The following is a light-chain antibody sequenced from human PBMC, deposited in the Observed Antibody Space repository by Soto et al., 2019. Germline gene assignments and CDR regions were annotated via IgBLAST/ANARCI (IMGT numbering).Light chain of an antibody. J-gene: IGLJ3*02. CDR2: EDN. CDR3: QSYDGTNGV. CDR1: SGSIATNY. Sequence: NFMLTQPHSVSESPGKTVTISCTGSSGSIATNYVQWYQQRPGSAPTTVIYEDNRRPSGVPDRFSGSIDSSSNSASLTISGLKTEDEADYFCQSYDGTNGVFGGGTKLTVL. V-gene: IGLV6-57*02.